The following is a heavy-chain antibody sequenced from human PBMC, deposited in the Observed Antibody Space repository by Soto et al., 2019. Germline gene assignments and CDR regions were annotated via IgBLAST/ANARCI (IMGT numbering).Heavy chain of an antibody. Sequence: EVQLVESGGGLVQPGGSLRLSCAASGFTFSRYEMNWVRQAPGKGLEWVSYISSSGSTIYYADSVKGRFTISRDNSEKLLELQMKSGRGDDKAGCYCARQARVGRRGFYYYYDGIDVWGKGSTVTVSS. D-gene: IGHD1-26*01. V-gene: IGHV3-48*03. CDR3: ARQARVGRRGFYYYYDGIDV. CDR1: GFTFSRYE. CDR2: ISSSGSTI. J-gene: IGHJ6*04.